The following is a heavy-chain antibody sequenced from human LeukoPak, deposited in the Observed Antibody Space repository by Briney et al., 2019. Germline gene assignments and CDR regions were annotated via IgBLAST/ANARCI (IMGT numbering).Heavy chain of an antibody. J-gene: IGHJ3*01. Sequence: SETLSLTGGVSGGSISRHYWSWIRQPPGKGLEWIGFIYYTGRTRYNPSLQSRVTISVGTSENKFSLKLTSVTAADTAVYYCARLLDNDNSGDPDTFDVWGQGTVVTVSS. CDR1: GGSISRHY. D-gene: IGHD3-22*01. CDR3: ARLLDNDNSGDPDTFDV. CDR2: IYYTGRT. V-gene: IGHV4-59*11.